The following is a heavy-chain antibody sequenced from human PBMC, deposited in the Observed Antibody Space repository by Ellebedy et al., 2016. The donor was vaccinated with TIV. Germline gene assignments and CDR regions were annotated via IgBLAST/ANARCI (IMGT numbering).Heavy chain of an antibody. Sequence: GESLKISCAAFGFSFGDYAMNWFRQAPGKGLEWVGFMRSKTYGGTIEYAASVKGRFTISRDDSKSIVYLQMSSLKTEDTVVYFCTRDPAGGNSGASFASWGQGTLVTVSS. CDR2: MRSKTYGGTI. V-gene: IGHV3-49*03. CDR1: GFSFGDYA. CDR3: TRDPAGGNSGASFAS. D-gene: IGHD4-23*01. J-gene: IGHJ4*02.